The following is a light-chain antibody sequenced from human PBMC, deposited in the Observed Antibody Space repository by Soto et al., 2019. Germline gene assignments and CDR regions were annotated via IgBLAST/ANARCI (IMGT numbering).Light chain of an antibody. CDR3: QQRKT. J-gene: IGKJ1*01. V-gene: IGKV1-39*01. CDR2: AAS. CDR1: QSISSY. Sequence: DIQMTQSPSSLSASVGDRVTITCRASQSISSYLNWYQQKPGKAPKLLIYAASFLQIGVPSRFTGSGSGTDFTLTISSLQPEDFATYYCQQRKTFGQGTKVEIK.